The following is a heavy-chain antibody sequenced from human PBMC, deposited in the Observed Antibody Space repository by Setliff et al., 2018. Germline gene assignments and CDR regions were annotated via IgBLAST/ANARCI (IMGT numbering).Heavy chain of an antibody. D-gene: IGHD2-15*01. V-gene: IGHV4-39*01. CDR1: GGSVTSSGSY. CDR2: IDYSGNT. CDR3: ARHRRSCSGASCHFDY. Sequence: PSETLSLTCTVSGGSVTSSGSYWGWIRQTPGRGLEWLGNIDYSGNTFYNPSLKSRVSMSVDTSTKQFSLMLSSMTAADATVYYCARHRRSCSGASCHFDYWGRGALVTVSS. J-gene: IGHJ4*02.